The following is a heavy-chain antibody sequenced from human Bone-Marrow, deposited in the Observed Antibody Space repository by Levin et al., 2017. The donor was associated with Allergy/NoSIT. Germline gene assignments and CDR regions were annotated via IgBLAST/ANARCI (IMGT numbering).Heavy chain of an antibody. J-gene: IGHJ4*02. D-gene: IGHD1-7*01. CDR3: AHTTDNWNYGIMDF. CDR1: GFTFSTSA. Sequence: GGSLRLSCAASGFTFSTSAMHWVRQAPGKGLEWVAVISNDGNNKFYTDSVKGRFTISRDNSKNTLFLQTNSLRTEDTAIYFCAHTTDNWNYGIMDFWGQGTLVTVSS. CDR2: ISNDGNNK. V-gene: IGHV3-30-3*01.